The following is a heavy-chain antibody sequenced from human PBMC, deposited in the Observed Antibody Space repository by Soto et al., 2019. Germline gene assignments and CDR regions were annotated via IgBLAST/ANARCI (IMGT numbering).Heavy chain of an antibody. CDR3: ARGRYGDY. CDR2: ISAHNGNT. V-gene: IGHV1-18*01. D-gene: IGHD1-1*01. Sequence: QVHLVQSGAEVKKPGASVKVSCKGSGYAFTTYGITWVRQAPGQGLEWMGWISAHNGNTNYAQKLQGRVTVTRDTSTSTAYMEPRSLRSDDTAMYYCARGRYGDYWGQGALVTVSS. J-gene: IGHJ4*02. CDR1: GYAFTTYG.